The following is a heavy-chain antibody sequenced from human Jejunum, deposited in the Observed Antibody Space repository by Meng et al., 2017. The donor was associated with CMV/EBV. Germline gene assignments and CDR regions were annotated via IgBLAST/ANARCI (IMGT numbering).Heavy chain of an antibody. CDR2: IYSGGSST. CDR1: FPFTSYA. Sequence: FPFTSYAISWVRQAPGKGLEWVSLIYSGGSSTYYADSVKGRFTISRDNSKNTLYLQMNSLRAEDTAVYYCAKAFYSGSYLDAFDIWGQGTMVTVSS. D-gene: IGHD1-26*01. J-gene: IGHJ3*02. CDR3: AKAFYSGSYLDAFDI. V-gene: IGHV3-23*03.